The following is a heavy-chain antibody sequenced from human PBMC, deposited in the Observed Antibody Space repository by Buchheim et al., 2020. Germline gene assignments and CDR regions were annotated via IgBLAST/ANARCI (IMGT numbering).Heavy chain of an antibody. CDR1: GFTFSSYG. CDR3: AKVGGYQLLQIFYYYYGMDV. Sequence: QVQLVESGGGVVQPGRSLRLSCAASGFTFSSYGMHWVRQAPGKGLEWVAVISYDGSNKYYADSVKGRFTISRDNSKNTLYLQMNSLRAEDTAVYYCAKVGGYQLLQIFYYYYGMDVWGQGTT. V-gene: IGHV3-30*18. CDR2: ISYDGSNK. J-gene: IGHJ6*02. D-gene: IGHD2-2*01.